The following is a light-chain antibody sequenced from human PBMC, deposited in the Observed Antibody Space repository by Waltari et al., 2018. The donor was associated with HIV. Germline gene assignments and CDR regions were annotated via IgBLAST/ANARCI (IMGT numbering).Light chain of an antibody. Sequence: QSVLTQPPSASGTPGPRVAISCSGSSSTIGNNFVYSYQHLPGTTHKLLIYRNNRRPSGVPDRFSGSKSGTSASLAISGLRSEDEADYYCTSWDDSLSGWMFGGGTTLTVL. J-gene: IGLJ3*02. CDR1: SSTIGNNF. V-gene: IGLV1-47*01. CDR2: RNN. CDR3: TSWDDSLSGWM.